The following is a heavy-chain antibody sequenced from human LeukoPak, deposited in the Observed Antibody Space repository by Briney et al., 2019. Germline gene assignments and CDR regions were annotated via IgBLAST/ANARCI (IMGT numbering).Heavy chain of an antibody. CDR1: GLSIGDYT. CDR2: ISRNGVAT. V-gene: IGHV3-43*01. D-gene: IGHD3-22*01. J-gene: IGHJ4*02. Sequence: GGSLRLSCEASGLSIGDYTMHWVRQVPGKGLEWVSLISRNGVATKYADSVRGRFIVSRDTAKNSLYLQMNSLRDEDTAVYYCAREHPYYYDSTGTALTAEIKYYFDYWGQGTLVTVSS. CDR3: AREHPYYYDSTGTALTAEIKYYFDY.